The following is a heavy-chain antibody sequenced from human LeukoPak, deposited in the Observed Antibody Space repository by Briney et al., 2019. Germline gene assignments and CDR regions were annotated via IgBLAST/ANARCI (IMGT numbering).Heavy chain of an antibody. CDR3: ARRAYYDYVWGSYHPPDYFDY. CDR2: TNPSGGSA. Sequence: ASVKVSCKASGYIFTSYYIHWVRQAPGQGLEWMAITNPSGGSATYAQNFQGRLTMTRDTSTNTVYMELSSLRPEDTAVYYCARRAYYDYVWGSYHPPDYFDYWGQGTLVTVSS. J-gene: IGHJ4*02. CDR1: GYIFTSYY. V-gene: IGHV1-46*01. D-gene: IGHD3-16*02.